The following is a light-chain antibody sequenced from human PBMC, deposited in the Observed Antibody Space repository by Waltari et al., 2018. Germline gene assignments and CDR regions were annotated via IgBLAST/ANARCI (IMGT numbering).Light chain of an antibody. CDR2: DAS. Sequence: DIQMTQSPSTVSASLGDRVTITCRASQNLNTFLSWYQQKPGAVPNLLIYDASPLERGVPARFSGSGSGTHFTLTISGLQPDDFATYYCQQYYDYPINFGQGTRL. CDR3: QQYYDYPIN. CDR1: QNLNTF. J-gene: IGKJ5*01. V-gene: IGKV1-5*01.